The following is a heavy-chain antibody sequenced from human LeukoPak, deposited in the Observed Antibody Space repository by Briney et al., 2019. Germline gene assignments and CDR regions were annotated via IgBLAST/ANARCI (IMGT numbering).Heavy chain of an antibody. CDR1: GFTFNRCW. CDR3: TSWGDTTAEYFQR. V-gene: IGHV3-7*01. CDR2: INPDGRNT. J-gene: IGHJ1*01. Sequence: GGSLRLSCVVSGFTFNRCWMNWVRQAPGKGLEWVAHINPDGRNTYYVDSVKGRFTISRDNAQNSMYLQMNSLRVEDTAVYYCTSWGDTTAEYFQRWGQGTLVTVSS. D-gene: IGHD2-21*02.